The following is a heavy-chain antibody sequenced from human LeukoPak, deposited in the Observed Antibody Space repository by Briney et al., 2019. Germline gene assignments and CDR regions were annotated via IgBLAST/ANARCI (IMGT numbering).Heavy chain of an antibody. CDR3: GSDPNGDYVGALRY. J-gene: IGHJ4*01. V-gene: IGHV3-23*01. Sequence: GGSLRLSCEAPGFSFSSYAFAWVRQASGKGLEWVAAVTSGGGGTHFADSVKGRFTISRDNAKNTMYLQMNSLGVDDTATYFRGSDPNGDYVGALRYWGRGALVTVSS. D-gene: IGHD2-8*01. CDR2: VTSGGGGT. CDR1: GFSFSSYA.